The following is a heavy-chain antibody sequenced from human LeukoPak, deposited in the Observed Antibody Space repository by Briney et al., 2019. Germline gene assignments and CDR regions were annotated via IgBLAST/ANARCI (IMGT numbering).Heavy chain of an antibody. V-gene: IGHV1-2*02. D-gene: IGHD3-22*01. CDR3: AREYYYDTSGYYSYHLDY. CDR2: INPNGGDT. Sequence: VASVKVSCKASGYPFTGYYMHWVRQAPGQGLEWMGWINPNGGDTNYAQKFQGRVTMTRDTSISTAYMELSRLRSDDTAVYYCAREYYYDTSGYYSYHLDYWGQGTLVTVSS. CDR1: GYPFTGYY. J-gene: IGHJ4*02.